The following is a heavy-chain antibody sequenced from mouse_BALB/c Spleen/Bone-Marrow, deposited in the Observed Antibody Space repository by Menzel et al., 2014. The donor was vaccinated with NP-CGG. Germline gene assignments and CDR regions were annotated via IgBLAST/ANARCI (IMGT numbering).Heavy chain of an antibody. Sequence: VQLQQPGPELVKPGASVKMSCKASGYTFTDYYMDWVKQSHGESFEWIGRVNPYNGGTSYNQKFKGKATLTVDKSSSTAYMELNSLTSEDSAVYYCARGSYYGSSYWFAYWGQGTLVTVSA. CDR2: VNPYNGGT. CDR1: GYTFTDYY. CDR3: ARGSYYGSSYWFAY. J-gene: IGHJ3*01. V-gene: IGHV1-19*01. D-gene: IGHD1-1*01.